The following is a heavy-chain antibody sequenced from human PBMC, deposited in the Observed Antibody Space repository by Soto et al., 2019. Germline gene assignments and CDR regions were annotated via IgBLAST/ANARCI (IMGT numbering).Heavy chain of an antibody. V-gene: IGHV4-34*01. CDR1: GGSFSGYY. Sequence: SETLSLTCAVYGGSFSGYYWSWIRQPPGKGLEWIGEINHSGSTNYNPSLKSRVTISVDTSKNQFSLKLSSVTAADTAVYYCARKAARYYYFDYWGQGTLVTVSS. J-gene: IGHJ4*02. CDR2: INHSGST. CDR3: ARKAARYYYFDY. D-gene: IGHD2-21*01.